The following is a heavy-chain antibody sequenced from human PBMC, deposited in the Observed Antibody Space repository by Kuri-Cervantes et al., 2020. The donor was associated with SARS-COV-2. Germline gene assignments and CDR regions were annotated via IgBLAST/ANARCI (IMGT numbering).Heavy chain of an antibody. CDR1: GFTFGDYA. D-gene: IGHD3-10*01. CDR2: IRSKAYGGTT. J-gene: IGHJ6*02. CDR3: TRDIYYALLGYYYGMDV. V-gene: IGHV3-49*04. Sequence: GGSLRLSCTASGFTFGDYAMSWVRRAPGKGLEWVGFIRSKAYGGTTEYAASVKGRFTISRDDSKSIAYPQMNSLKTEDTAVYYCTRDIYYALLGYYYGMDVWGQGTTVTVSS.